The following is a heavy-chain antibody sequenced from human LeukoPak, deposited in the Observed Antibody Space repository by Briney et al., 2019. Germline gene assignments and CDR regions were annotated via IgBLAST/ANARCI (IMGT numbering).Heavy chain of an antibody. CDR2: IYYSGST. CDR1: GGSMSSYY. D-gene: IGHD5-18*01. CDR3: ARDHRGYSYGLFDN. V-gene: IGHV4-59*01. Sequence: NPSETLSLTCTGSGGSMSSYYWSWIRQPPGKGLEWIGSIYYSGSTNYNPSLKSRVTISVDTSKNQFSLRLSSVTAADTAVYYCARDHRGYSYGLFDNWGQGTLVTVSS. J-gene: IGHJ4*02.